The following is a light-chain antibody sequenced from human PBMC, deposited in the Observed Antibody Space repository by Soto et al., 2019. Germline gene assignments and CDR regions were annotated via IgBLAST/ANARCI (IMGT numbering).Light chain of an antibody. V-gene: IGKV1-6*01. CDR2: AAS. J-gene: IGKJ1*01. CDR3: LQHYNFPQT. CDR1: QDIRDD. Sequence: AIRMAQSPSSLSASVGDRVTITCRASQDIRDDLGWYQQKPGKAPKLLIYAASTLQSGVPSRFSGSGSGTEFTLTISSLQPEDFGTDGLQHYNFPQTFGQGTKVEIK.